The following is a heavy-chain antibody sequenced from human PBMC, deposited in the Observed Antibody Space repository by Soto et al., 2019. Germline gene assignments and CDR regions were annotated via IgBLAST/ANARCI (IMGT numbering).Heavy chain of an antibody. Sequence: SETLSLTCSVSGDSISSVDYFWAWIRQPPGQALEYIGYIYKSATTYYNPSFESRVAISLDTSKSQFSLNVTSVTAADTAVYFCARGRYCLTGRCFPNWFDSRGQGTLVTVSS. CDR3: ARGRYCLTGRCFPNWFDS. CDR1: GDSISSVDYF. V-gene: IGHV4-30-4*01. D-gene: IGHD2-15*01. CDR2: IYKSATT. J-gene: IGHJ5*01.